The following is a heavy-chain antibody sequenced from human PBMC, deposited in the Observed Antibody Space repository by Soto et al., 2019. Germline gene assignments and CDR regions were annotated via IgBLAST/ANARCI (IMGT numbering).Heavy chain of an antibody. CDR1: GYTFTGYY. CDR2: INPNSGGT. Sequence: QVQLVQSGAEVKKPGASVKVSCKASGYTFTGYYMHWVRQAPGQGLEWMGWINPNSGGTNYAQKFHGRVTITRDTSISAAYVELSRLRSDVTAVYYCASTRGGMISDLDPWGQGTLVTVSS. J-gene: IGHJ5*02. CDR3: ASTRGGMISDLDP. D-gene: IGHD3-22*01. V-gene: IGHV1-2*02.